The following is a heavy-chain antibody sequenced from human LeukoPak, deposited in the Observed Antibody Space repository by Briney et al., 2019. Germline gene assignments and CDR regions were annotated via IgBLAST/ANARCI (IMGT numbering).Heavy chain of an antibody. Sequence: GRSLRLSCAASGFTFSSYGMHWVRQAPGKGLEWVAVISYDGSNKYYADSVKGRFTISRDNSKNTLYLQMNSLRAEDTAVYYCAELEFNGSDYWGQGTLVTVSS. J-gene: IGHJ4*02. CDR3: AELEFNGSDY. CDR1: GFTFSSYG. D-gene: IGHD1-1*01. CDR2: ISYDGSNK. V-gene: IGHV3-30*18.